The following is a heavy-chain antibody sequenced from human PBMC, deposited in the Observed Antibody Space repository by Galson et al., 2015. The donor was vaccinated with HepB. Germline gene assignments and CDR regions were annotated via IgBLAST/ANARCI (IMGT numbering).Heavy chain of an antibody. V-gene: IGHV3-74*01. CDR2: INSDGTYI. Sequence: SLRLSCAASGFTFSSYWMHWVRQAPGKGLVWVSRINSDGTYITYADSVKGRFTTSRNNAKNTLYLQMNSPRAEDTALYYCARTRGAAAGIFDYWGQGTLVTVSS. D-gene: IGHD6-13*01. J-gene: IGHJ4*02. CDR1: GFTFSSYW. CDR3: ARTRGAAAGIFDY.